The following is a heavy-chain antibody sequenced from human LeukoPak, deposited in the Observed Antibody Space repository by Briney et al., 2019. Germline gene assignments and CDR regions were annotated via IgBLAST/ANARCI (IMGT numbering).Heavy chain of an antibody. CDR1: GYTFTGYY. D-gene: IGHD4-17*01. CDR2: INPNSGGT. J-gene: IGHJ3*02. V-gene: IGHV1-2*06. CDR3: ARDITYGDYADAFDI. Sequence: ASVKVSCKASGYTFTGYYMHWVRQAPGQGLEWMGRINPNSGGTNYAPKFQGRVTMTRDTSISTAYMELSRLRSDDTAVYYCARDITYGDYADAFDIWGQGTMVTVSS.